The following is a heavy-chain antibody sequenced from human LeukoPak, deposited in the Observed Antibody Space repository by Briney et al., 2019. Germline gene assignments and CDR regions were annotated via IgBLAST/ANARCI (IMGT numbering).Heavy chain of an antibody. J-gene: IGHJ4*02. CDR3: ARRLTYDSRAYSCFDY. Sequence: GEALKIPLQGSGFSFTSFWIAWVRPKPGKGLEWMGIIFPGDSDTRYSPSFQGQVTISAVKSISTAYLQWSSLKASDTAMYYCARRLTYDSRAYSCFDYWGQGTQVTVSS. CDR2: IFPGDSDT. CDR1: GFSFTSFW. D-gene: IGHD3-22*01. V-gene: IGHV5-51*01.